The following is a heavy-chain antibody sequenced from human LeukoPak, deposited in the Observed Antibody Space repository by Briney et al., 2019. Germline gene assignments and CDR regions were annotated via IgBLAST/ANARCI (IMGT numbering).Heavy chain of an antibody. CDR2: ISSSGSTI. CDR1: GFTFSSYE. D-gene: IGHD3-22*01. Sequence: PGGSLRLSCAASGFTFSSYEMNWVRQAPGKGLEWVSYISSSGSTIYYADSVKGRFTISRDNAKNSLYLQMNSLRAEDTAVYYCAKDSGYYYDSSGYYYGYYFDYWGQGTLVTVSS. J-gene: IGHJ4*02. CDR3: AKDSGYYYDSSGYYYGYYFDY. V-gene: IGHV3-48*03.